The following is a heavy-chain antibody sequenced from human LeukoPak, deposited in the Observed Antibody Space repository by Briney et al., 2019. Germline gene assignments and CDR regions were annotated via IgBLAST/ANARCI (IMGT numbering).Heavy chain of an antibody. CDR3: ARPVVASLRGAFHV. CDR1: GTSMSSSSFF. CDR2: TYFSGSA. J-gene: IGHJ3*01. Sequence: PSETLSLTCTVFGTSMSSSSFFWGWIRQAPEKGLQWIGNTYFSGSAFYSPSLQSRVTISVDTSKNQFSLNLRTVAAADTAVYYCARPVVASLRGAFHVWGQGTMVTVSS. V-gene: IGHV4-39*01. D-gene: IGHD2-15*01.